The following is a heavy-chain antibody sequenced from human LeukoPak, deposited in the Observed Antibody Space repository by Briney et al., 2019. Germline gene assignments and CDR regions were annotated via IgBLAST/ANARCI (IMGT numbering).Heavy chain of an antibody. J-gene: IGHJ6*02. Sequence: KASETLFLTCTVSGGSISSYYWSWIRQPPGKGLEWIGYIDYSGSTNYNPSLKSRVTISVDTSKNQFSLKLSSVTAADTAVYYCARVGPTTAYYYYYGMDVWGQGTTVTVSS. CDR2: IDYSGST. D-gene: IGHD4-17*01. CDR1: GGSISSYY. V-gene: IGHV4-59*01. CDR3: ARVGPTTAYYYYYGMDV.